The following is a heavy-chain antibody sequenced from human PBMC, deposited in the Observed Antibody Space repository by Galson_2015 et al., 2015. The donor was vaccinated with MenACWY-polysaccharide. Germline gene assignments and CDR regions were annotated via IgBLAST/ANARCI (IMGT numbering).Heavy chain of an antibody. CDR1: GGSISRYY. Sequence: LSLTCTVSGGSISRYYWSWIRQPPGKGLEWIGYISYTGSTNYNPSLKSRVTISVDTSKNQYSLKLSSVTAADTAVYYCARDGAHYYYYMDVWGKGTTVTVSS. V-gene: IGHV4-59*01. J-gene: IGHJ6*03. CDR3: ARDGAHYYYYMDV. D-gene: IGHD1-26*01. CDR2: ISYTGST.